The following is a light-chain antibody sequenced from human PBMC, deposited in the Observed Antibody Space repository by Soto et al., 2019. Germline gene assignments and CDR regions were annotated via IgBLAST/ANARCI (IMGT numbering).Light chain of an antibody. Sequence: DIQMTQSPSSLSASVGDRVTITCRARQGISNYLAWYQQKPGKVPKLLIYAASTLQSGVPSRFSGSGSGTDFTLTSGRLQPEDVATYYCQKYNSAPRTFGQGTKVEIK. CDR2: AAS. CDR1: QGISNY. V-gene: IGKV1-27*01. CDR3: QKYNSAPRT. J-gene: IGKJ1*01.